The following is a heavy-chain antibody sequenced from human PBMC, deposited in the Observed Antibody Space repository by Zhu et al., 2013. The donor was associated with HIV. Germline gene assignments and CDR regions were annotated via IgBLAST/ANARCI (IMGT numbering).Heavy chain of an antibody. CDR3: ARAEYDFWSGPEIDWYFDL. J-gene: IGHJ2*01. CDR1: GGTFSSYA. D-gene: IGHD3-3*01. Sequence: QVQLVQSGAEVKKPGSSVKVSCKASGGTFSSYAISWVRQAPGQGLEWMGWISAYNGNTNYAQKLQGRVTMTTDTSTSTAYMELRSLRSDDTAVYYCARAEYDFWSGPEIDWYFDLWGRGTLVTVSS. V-gene: IGHV1-18*01. CDR2: ISAYNGNT.